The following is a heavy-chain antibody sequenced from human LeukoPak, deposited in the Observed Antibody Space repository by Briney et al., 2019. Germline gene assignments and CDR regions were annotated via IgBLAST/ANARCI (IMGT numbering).Heavy chain of an antibody. CDR2: ISGSGGST. J-gene: IGHJ4*02. Sequence: PGGSLRLSCAASGFTFSSYAMSWVRQAPGKGLEWVSAISGSGGSTYYADSVKGRFTISRDNSKNTLYLQMNSLRAEDTAVYYCAKEMGDFWPGYGARYFDYWGQGTLVTVSP. CDR3: AKEMGDFWPGYGARYFDY. CDR1: GFTFSSYA. V-gene: IGHV3-23*01. D-gene: IGHD3/OR15-3a*01.